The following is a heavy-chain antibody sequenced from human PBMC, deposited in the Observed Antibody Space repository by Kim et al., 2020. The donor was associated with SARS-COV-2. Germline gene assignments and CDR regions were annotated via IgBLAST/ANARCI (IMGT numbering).Heavy chain of an antibody. Sequence: GGSLRLSCAASGFTFSSYAMSWVRQAPGKGLEWVSAISGSGGSTYYADSVKGRFTISRDNSKNTLYLQMNSLRAEDTAVYYCAQHAYPYDSSGYYYGNFDYWGQGTLVTVSS. J-gene: IGHJ4*02. V-gene: IGHV3-23*01. CDR3: AQHAYPYDSSGYYYGNFDY. CDR1: GFTFSSYA. D-gene: IGHD3-22*01. CDR2: ISGSGGST.